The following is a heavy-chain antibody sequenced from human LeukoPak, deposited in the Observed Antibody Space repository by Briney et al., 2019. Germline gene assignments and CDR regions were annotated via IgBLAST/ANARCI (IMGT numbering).Heavy chain of an antibody. CDR3: AREESSWYSDY. CDR1: GFTFSSYS. D-gene: IGHD6-13*01. CDR2: ISSSSSYI. V-gene: IGHV3-21*01. Sequence: GGSLRLSCAASGFTFSSYSMNWVRQAPGKGLEWVSSISSSSSYIYYADSVKGRFTISRDNAKNSLYLQMNSLRAEDTAVYYCAREESSWYSDYWGQGTLVTVSS. J-gene: IGHJ4*02.